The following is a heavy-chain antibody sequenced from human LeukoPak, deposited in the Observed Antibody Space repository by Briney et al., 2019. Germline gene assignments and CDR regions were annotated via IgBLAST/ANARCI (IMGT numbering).Heavy chain of an antibody. CDR3: ARDTSGQD. D-gene: IGHD5-12*01. CDR1: GFTFSSYS. V-gene: IGHV3-21*01. CDR2: ITSSGAYK. Sequence: GGSLRLSCAASGFTFSSYSMNWVRQAPGKGLEWVSSITSSGAYKNYADSVKGRFTISRDNAKNSLYLQMNSLRAEDTAAYYCARDTSGQDWGQGTLVTVSS. J-gene: IGHJ4*02.